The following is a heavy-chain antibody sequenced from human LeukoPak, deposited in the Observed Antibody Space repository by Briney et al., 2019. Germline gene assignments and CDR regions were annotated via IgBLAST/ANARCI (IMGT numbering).Heavy chain of an antibody. Sequence: ASVKVSCTASGYTFTGYYMHWVRQAPGQGLEWMGWINPNSGGTNYAQKFKGRVTMTRDTSISTASMELTRLTSDDSAVYYCARGAVPAAISGYYYYYGMDVWGQGTTVTVSS. CDR3: ARGAVPAAISGYYYYYGMDV. D-gene: IGHD2-2*01. CDR2: INPNSGGT. V-gene: IGHV1-2*02. J-gene: IGHJ6*02. CDR1: GYTFTGYY.